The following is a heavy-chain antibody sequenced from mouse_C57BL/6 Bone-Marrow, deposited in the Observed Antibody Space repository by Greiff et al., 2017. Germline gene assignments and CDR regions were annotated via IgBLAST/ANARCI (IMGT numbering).Heavy chain of an antibody. CDR3: VRHDSYSNSAWFAY. D-gene: IGHD2-5*01. CDR1: GFSFNTYA. V-gene: IGHV10-1*01. J-gene: IGHJ3*01. CDR2: IRSKSNNYAT. Sequence: DVQLQESGGGLVQPKGSLKLSCAASGFSFNTYAMNWVRQAPGKGLEWVARIRSKSNNYATYYADSVKDRFTISRDDSESMLYLQMNNLKTEDTAMYYCVRHDSYSNSAWFAYWGQGTLVTVSA.